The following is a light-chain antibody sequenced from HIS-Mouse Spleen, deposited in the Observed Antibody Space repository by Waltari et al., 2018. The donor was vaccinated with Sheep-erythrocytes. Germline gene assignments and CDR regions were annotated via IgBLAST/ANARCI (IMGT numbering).Light chain of an antibody. CDR1: QSVSSSY. V-gene: IGKV3-20*01. Sequence: EIVLTQSPGTLSLSPGERVTLSCRASQSVSSSYLAWYQQKPGQAPRLLSYGASSRATGIPDRFSGSGSGTDFTLTISRLEPEDFAVYYCQQYGSSPLFTIGPGTKVDIK. J-gene: IGKJ3*01. CDR3: QQYGSSPLFT. CDR2: GAS.